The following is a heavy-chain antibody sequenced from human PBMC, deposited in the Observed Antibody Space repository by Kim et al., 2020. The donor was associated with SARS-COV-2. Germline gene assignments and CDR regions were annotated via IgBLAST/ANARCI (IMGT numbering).Heavy chain of an antibody. CDR3: ARGGPQGGYSYGSFDF. CDR2: IGRSGSSL. Sequence: GGSLRLSCAASGFTFTHYNMIWTRQAPGKGLEWVSDIGRSGSSLYYAASVKGRFTVSRDNAKNSLYLQMNSLREEDTAVYFCARGGPQGGYSYGSFDFWGQGTRVTVSS. J-gene: IGHJ4*02. D-gene: IGHD5-18*01. V-gene: IGHV3-11*04. CDR1: GFTFTHYN.